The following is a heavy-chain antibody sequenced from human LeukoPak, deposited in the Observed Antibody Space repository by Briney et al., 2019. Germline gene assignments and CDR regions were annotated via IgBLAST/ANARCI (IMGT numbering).Heavy chain of an antibody. V-gene: IGHV4-34*01. CDR3: ARQKYCGGGSCRDY. CDR2: INHSGST. D-gene: IGHD2-15*01. J-gene: IGHJ4*02. CDR1: GGSFSGCY. Sequence: PSETLSLTCAVYGGSFSGCYWSGIRQPPGKGLEWIGEINHSGSTNYNPSLKSRVTISVDTSKNQFSLKLSSVTAADTAVYYCARQKYCGGGSCRDYWGQGTLVTVSS.